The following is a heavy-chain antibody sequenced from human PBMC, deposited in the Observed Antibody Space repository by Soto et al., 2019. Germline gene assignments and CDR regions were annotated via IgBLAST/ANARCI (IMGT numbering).Heavy chain of an antibody. Sequence: QVQLVESGGGVVQPGRSLRLSCAASGFTFSSYAMHWVRQAPGKGLEWVAVISYDGSNKYYADSVKGRFTISRDNSKNSLYHQMNSLSAEDTAVYYCAREDSGSFDYWGQGTLVTVSS. V-gene: IGHV3-30*14. CDR2: ISYDGSNK. D-gene: IGHD1-26*01. CDR1: GFTFSSYA. J-gene: IGHJ4*02. CDR3: AREDSGSFDY.